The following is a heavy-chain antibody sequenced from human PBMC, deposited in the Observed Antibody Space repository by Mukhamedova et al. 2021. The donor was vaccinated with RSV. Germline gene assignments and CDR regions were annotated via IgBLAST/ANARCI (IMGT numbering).Heavy chain of an antibody. Sequence: GQRLEWMGWINADNGNTKYSQKFQGRVTFTRDTSANTAYMELSSLRSEDTAVYYCAREGGGIAVAGQLYYFDYWGQGTPVPVSS. V-gene: IGHV1-3*01. D-gene: IGHD6-19*01. J-gene: IGHJ4*02. CDR2: INADNGNT. CDR3: AREGGGIAVAGQLYYFDY.